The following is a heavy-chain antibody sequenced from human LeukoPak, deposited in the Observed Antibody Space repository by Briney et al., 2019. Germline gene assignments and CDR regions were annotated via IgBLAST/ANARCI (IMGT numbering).Heavy chain of an antibody. J-gene: IGHJ2*01. CDR2: IYHSGST. CDR1: GGSISSSNW. Sequence: PSGTLSLTCAVSGGSISSSNWWSWVRQPPGKGLEWIGEIYHSGSTNYNPSLKSRVTISVDRSKNQFSLKLSSVTAADTAVYYCARGVQSAGTMVDLWGRGTLVTVSS. D-gene: IGHD6-13*01. V-gene: IGHV4-4*02. CDR3: ARGVQSAGTMVDL.